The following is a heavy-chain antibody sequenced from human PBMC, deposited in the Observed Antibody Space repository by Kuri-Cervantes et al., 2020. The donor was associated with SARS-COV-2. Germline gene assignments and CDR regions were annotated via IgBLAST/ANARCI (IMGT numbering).Heavy chain of an antibody. CDR1: GFTFSSYW. D-gene: IGHD3-3*01. CDR3: ARHDSLKS. Sequence: GEYLKISCAASGFTFSSYWMHWVRQAPGMGLVWVSRINNDGSSTSYADFVKGRVTISRDNAKNTAYLQIHSLRADDTAVYYCARHDSLKSWGQGTLVTVSS. CDR2: INNDGSST. J-gene: IGHJ5*02. V-gene: IGHV3-74*01.